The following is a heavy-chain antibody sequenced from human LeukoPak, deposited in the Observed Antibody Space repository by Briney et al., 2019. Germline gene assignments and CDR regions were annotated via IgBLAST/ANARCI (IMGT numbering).Heavy chain of an antibody. CDR1: GESSFSSYY. CDR3: SRQVVGNDY. J-gene: IGHJ4*02. Sequence: SETLSLTCAVYGESSFSSYYWSWIRQTPGGALEWIGEINHSGYTNYNPSLKSRVTLSIDTSKNQFSLRLNSVTAADTAVCYCSRQVVGNDYWGQGTLVTVSS. V-gene: IGHV4-34*01. CDR2: INHSGYT. D-gene: IGHD3-22*01.